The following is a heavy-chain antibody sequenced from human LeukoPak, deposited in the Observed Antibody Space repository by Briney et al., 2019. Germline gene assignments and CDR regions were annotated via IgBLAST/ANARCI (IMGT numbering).Heavy chain of an antibody. CDR1: GKSFSGYY. CDR3: ARLRLRRYYYDAMDV. Sequence: SETLSLTCAVYGKSFSGYYWSWIRQPPGKGLEWIGQINHAGSANYNPSLKSRVTLSADMSRNQFSLRLTSVTAADMAVYYCARLRLRRYYYDAMDVWGQGTTVTVSS. D-gene: IGHD3-16*01. J-gene: IGHJ6*02. CDR2: INHAGSA. V-gene: IGHV4-34*01.